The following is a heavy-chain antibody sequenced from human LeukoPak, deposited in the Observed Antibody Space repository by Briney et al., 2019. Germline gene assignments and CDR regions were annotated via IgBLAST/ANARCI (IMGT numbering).Heavy chain of an antibody. CDR2: INPSGGST. CDR3: ARVHDYGDLRYLDY. CDR1: GYTFTRYY. J-gene: IGHJ4*02. V-gene: IGHV1-46*04. D-gene: IGHD4-17*01. Sequence: ASVKVSCKASGYTFTRYYMYWVRQAPGQGREWMGIINPSGGSTSYSQKLQGRVTMTSDTSTSTVYMELSSLRSEDTAVYYCARVHDYGDLRYLDYWGQGTLVTVSS.